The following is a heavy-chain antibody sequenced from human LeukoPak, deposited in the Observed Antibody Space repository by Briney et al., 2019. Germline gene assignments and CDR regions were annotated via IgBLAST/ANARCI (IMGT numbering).Heavy chain of an antibody. CDR2: INPNSGGT. D-gene: IGHD3-22*01. CDR1: GYTFTSYA. J-gene: IGHJ3*02. CDR3: ATRTDSSGYIDAFDI. V-gene: IGHV1-2*02. Sequence: ASVKVSCKASGYTFTSYAMNWVRQAPGQGLEWMGWINPNSGGTNYAQKFQGRVTMTRDTSISTAYMELSRLRSDDTAVYYCATRTDSSGYIDAFDIWGQGTMVTVSS.